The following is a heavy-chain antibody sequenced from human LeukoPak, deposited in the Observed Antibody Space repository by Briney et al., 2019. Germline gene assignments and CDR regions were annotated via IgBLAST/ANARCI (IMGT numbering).Heavy chain of an antibody. CDR2: IWYDGSNK. V-gene: IGHV3-33*01. J-gene: IGHJ3*02. CDR3: ARASRPLAAFDI. CDR1: GFTFSSYG. Sequence: GGSLRLSCAASGFTFSSYGMHWVRQAPGKGLEWVAVIWYDGSNKYYTDSVKGRFTISRDNPKNTLYLQMNSVRAEDTAVYYCARASRPLAAFDIWGQGTMVTVSS.